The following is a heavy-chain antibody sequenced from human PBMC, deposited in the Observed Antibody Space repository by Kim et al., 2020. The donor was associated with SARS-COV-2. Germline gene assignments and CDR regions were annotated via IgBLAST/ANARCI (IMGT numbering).Heavy chain of an antibody. D-gene: IGHD6-19*01. Sequence: GGSLRLSCAASGFTFRNYGMHWVRQAPGKGLEWVAVISYDGRNKYYVDSVKGRFTISRDNSKNTLYLQMNSLRAEDTAVYYCAKDQSIAVAGISAGGMDVWGQGTTVTVSS. CDR1: GFTFRNYG. V-gene: IGHV3-30*18. CDR3: AKDQSIAVAGISAGGMDV. J-gene: IGHJ6*02. CDR2: ISYDGRNK.